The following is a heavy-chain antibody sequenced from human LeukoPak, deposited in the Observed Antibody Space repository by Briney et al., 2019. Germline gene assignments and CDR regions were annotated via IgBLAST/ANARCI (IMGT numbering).Heavy chain of an antibody. V-gene: IGHV1-2*02. CDR2: INPNSGGT. D-gene: IGHD5-24*01. Sequence: GASVKVSCKASGYTFTGYYMHWVRQAPGHGLEWMGWINPNSGGTNYAQKFQGRVTMTRDTSISTAYMELSRLRSDDTAVYYCARILADGYNSNYWGQGTLVTVSS. CDR3: ARILADGYNSNY. J-gene: IGHJ4*02. CDR1: GYTFTGYY.